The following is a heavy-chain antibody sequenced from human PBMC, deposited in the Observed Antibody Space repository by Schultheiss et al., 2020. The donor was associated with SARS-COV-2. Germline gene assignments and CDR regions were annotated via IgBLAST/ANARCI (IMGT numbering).Heavy chain of an antibody. D-gene: IGHD6-19*01. V-gene: IGHV3-23*01. CDR1: GFDLRVYA. J-gene: IGHJ5*02. Sequence: GESLKISCAASGFDLRVYAMTWVRQAPGKGLEWVSSFGGPGAGAHYADSVKGRFTVSKDNSKNALLLQMNSLRAEDTAVYYCAKYGRKAVAGADDWFDPWGQGTLVTVSS. CDR2: FGGPGAGA. CDR3: AKYGRKAVAGADDWFDP.